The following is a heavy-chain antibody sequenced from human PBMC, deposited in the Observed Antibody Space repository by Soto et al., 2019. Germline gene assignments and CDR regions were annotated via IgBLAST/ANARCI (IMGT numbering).Heavy chain of an antibody. J-gene: IGHJ4*02. CDR3: ARDGQKDIAAVFDY. CDR2: ISYDGSNK. D-gene: IGHD6-13*01. CDR1: GFTFSSYA. V-gene: IGHV3-30-3*01. Sequence: QVQLVESGGGVVQPGRSLRLSCAASGFTFSSYAMHWVRQAPGKGLEWVAVISYDGSNKYYADSVKGRFTISRDNSKNTLYLQMNSLRAEDTAVYYCARDGQKDIAAVFDYWGQGTLVTVSS.